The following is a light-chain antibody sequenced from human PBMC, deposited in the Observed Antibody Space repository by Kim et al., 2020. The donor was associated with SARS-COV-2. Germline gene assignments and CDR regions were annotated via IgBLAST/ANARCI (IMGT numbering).Light chain of an antibody. Sequence: SVSPEQAASITCAGDKLGDKYACWYQKKPGQSPVLVIYQDSKRPSGLPERFSGSNAGKTAPLTISGTQAMEEADYYCQAWDSSNWVFGGGTQLTVL. V-gene: IGLV3-1*01. J-gene: IGLJ3*02. CDR1: KLGDKY. CDR3: QAWDSSNWV. CDR2: QDS.